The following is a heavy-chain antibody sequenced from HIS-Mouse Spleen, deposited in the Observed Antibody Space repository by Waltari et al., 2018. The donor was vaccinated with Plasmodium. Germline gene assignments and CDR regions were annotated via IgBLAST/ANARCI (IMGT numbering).Heavy chain of an antibody. D-gene: IGHD1-7*01. CDR2: IYYRWST. CDR3: ARDRITGTSYFDY. J-gene: IGHJ4*02. V-gene: IGHV4-39*07. Sequence: QLQLQESGPGLVKPSATLSLTCTVSGGSISSSSYYWGWIRQPPGKGLEWIGSIYYRWSTYYNPSLKSRVTISVDTSKNQFSLKLSSVTAADTAVYYCARDRITGTSYFDYWGQGTLVTVSS. CDR1: GGSISSSSYY.